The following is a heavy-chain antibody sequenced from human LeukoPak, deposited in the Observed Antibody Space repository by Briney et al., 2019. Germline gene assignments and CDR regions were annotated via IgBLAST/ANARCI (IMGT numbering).Heavy chain of an antibody. J-gene: IGHJ5*01. CDR1: RFTFSTYA. Sequence: GGSLRLSCTASRFTFSTYAMSWVRQAPGKGLEWVSSISGSADSTYYADSMKGRFTIPRDNSRNTLYLEVNSLRAEDTAIYYCAKSLYYYDSTFDFWGQGTLVTVSS. CDR3: AKSLYYYDSTFDF. D-gene: IGHD3-22*01. CDR2: ISGSADST. V-gene: IGHV3-23*01.